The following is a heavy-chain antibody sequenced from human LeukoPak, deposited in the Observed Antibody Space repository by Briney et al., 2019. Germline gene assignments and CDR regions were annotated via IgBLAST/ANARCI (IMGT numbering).Heavy chain of an antibody. CDR1: GGSTSSYY. D-gene: IGHD1-26*01. CDR2: IYYSGST. Sequence: SETLSLTCTVSGGSTSSYYWSWIRQPPGKGLEWIGYIYYSGSTNYNPSLKSRVTISVDTSKNQFSLKLSSVTAADTAVYYCARLNRRELTDAFDIWGQGTMVTVSS. CDR3: ARLNRRELTDAFDI. V-gene: IGHV4-59*08. J-gene: IGHJ3*02.